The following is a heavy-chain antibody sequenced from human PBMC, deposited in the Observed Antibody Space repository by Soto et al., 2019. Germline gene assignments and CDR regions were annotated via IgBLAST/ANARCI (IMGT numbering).Heavy chain of an antibody. V-gene: IGHV4-59*01. CDR1: GGSISIYY. Sequence: SDTLSLTCTVSGGSISIYYWSWIRQPPGKGLEWIGNIYNSGSTNYNPSLKSRVTVSVDTSRHQFSLKLSSVTAADTAMYYCASLYCSGDSCYWDYWGQGTLVTVSS. D-gene: IGHD2-15*01. CDR2: IYNSGST. J-gene: IGHJ4*02. CDR3: ASLYCSGDSCYWDY.